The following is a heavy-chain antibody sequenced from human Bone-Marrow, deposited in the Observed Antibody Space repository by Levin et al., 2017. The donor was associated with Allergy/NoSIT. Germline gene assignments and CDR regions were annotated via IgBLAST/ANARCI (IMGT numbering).Heavy chain of an antibody. J-gene: IGHJ4*02. Sequence: GESLKISCAASRPILSDYAMNWVRQAPGKGLQWVSGMSGSGGATYYADSVKGRFTISRDNVKKSLFLQMNSLRGEDTAVYYCAREGSWSSTWLGNYYFDCWGQGTLVTVSS. D-gene: IGHD6-13*01. CDR1: RPILSDYA. CDR2: MSGSGGAT. CDR3: AREGSWSSTWLGNYYFDC. V-gene: IGHV3-23*01.